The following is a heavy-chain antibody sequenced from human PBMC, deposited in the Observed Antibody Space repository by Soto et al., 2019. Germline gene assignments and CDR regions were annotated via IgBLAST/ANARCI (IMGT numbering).Heavy chain of an antibody. Sequence: GGSLRLSCAASGFTFSSYAMHWVRQAPGKGLEWVAVISYDGSNKYYADSVKGRFTISRDNSKNTLYLQMNSLRAEDTAVYYCARGQRVYAALEIWGQGTMVTVSS. CDR3: ARGQRVYAALEI. J-gene: IGHJ3*02. CDR2: ISYDGSNK. CDR1: GFTFSSYA. D-gene: IGHD4-17*01. V-gene: IGHV3-30-3*01.